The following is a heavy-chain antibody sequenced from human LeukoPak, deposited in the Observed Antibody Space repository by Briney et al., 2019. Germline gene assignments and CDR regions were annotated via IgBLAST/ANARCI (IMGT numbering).Heavy chain of an antibody. CDR2: ISYDGSNK. Sequence: PGRSLRLSCAASGFTFSSYGMHWVRQAPGKGLEWEAVISYDGSNKYYADSVKGRFTISRDNSKNTLYLQMNSLRAEDTAVYYCARALAAAGTEAVYWGQATLVTVSS. CDR1: GFTFSSYG. D-gene: IGHD6-13*01. J-gene: IGHJ4*02. V-gene: IGHV3-30*03. CDR3: ARALAAAGTEAVY.